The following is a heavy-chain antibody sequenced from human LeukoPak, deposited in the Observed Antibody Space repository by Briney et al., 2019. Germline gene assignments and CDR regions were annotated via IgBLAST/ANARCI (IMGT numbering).Heavy chain of an antibody. CDR3: ARLGADHYYYMDV. D-gene: IGHD3-16*01. CDR2: IFPGDSDT. J-gene: IGHJ6*03. CDR1: GYTFTNYW. V-gene: IGHV5-51*01. Sequence: GESLEISCKASGYTFTNYWIGWVRQMPGKGLEWMGIIFPGDSDTSYSPSFQDQVTISADKSISTAYLQWGSLKASDTAVYYCARLGADHYYYMDVWGKGTTVTVSS.